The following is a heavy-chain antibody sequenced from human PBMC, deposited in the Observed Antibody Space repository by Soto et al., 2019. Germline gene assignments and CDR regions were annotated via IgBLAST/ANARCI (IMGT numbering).Heavy chain of an antibody. D-gene: IGHD1-1*01. CDR2: IYIDDT. J-gene: IGHJ4*02. V-gene: IGHV1-18*01. CDR1: GYTFTSSG. Sequence: ASVKVSCKASGYTFTSSGISWMRQAPGQGLEWMGWIYIDDTKYAQNFQGRVTMTTDTSTSTVYMELRSLRSDDTAVYYCARDRDWNLDYWGQGTLVTVSS. CDR3: ARDRDWNLDY.